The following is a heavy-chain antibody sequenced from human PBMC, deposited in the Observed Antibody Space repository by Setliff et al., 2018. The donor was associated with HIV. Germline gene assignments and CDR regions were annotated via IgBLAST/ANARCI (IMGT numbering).Heavy chain of an antibody. CDR1: GGSISGSDYY. Sequence: PSETLSLTCTVSGGSISGSDYYWAWIRQPPGKGLEWIGSIYYSGTTYYNPSLKSRVTISVDTSKNQFSLKLSSVTAADTAVYYCASPASGGSSGQYHYWGQGTLVTVSS. V-gene: IGHV4-39*01. D-gene: IGHD6-19*01. CDR2: IYYSGTT. J-gene: IGHJ4*02. CDR3: ASPASGGSSGQYHY.